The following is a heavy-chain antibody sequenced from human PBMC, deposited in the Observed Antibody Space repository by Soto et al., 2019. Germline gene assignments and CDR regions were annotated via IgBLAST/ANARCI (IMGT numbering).Heavy chain of an antibody. V-gene: IGHV4-34*01. J-gene: IGHJ4*02. CDR1: GGSISSYY. D-gene: IGHD6-6*01. CDR3: ARTSRFEY. CDR2: INHSGST. Sequence: SETLSLTCTVSGGSISSYYWSWIRQPPGKGLEWIGEINHSGSTNYNPSLKSRVTISVDTSKNQFSLKLSSVTAADTAVYYCARTSRFEYWGQGTLVTVSS.